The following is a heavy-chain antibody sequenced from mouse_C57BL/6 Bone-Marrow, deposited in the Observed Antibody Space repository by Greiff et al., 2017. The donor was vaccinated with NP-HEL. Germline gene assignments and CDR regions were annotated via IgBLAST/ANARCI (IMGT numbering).Heavy chain of an antibody. J-gene: IGHJ2*01. CDR3: AREITTVVARDY. CDR2: IDPEDGET. Sequence: EVKLLESGAELVKPGASVKLSCTASGFNIKDYYMHWVKQRTEQGLEWIGRIDPEDGETKYAPKFQGKATITADTSSNTAYLQLSSLTSEDTAVYYCAREITTVVARDYWGQGTTLTVSS. D-gene: IGHD1-1*01. V-gene: IGHV14-2*01. CDR1: GFNIKDYY.